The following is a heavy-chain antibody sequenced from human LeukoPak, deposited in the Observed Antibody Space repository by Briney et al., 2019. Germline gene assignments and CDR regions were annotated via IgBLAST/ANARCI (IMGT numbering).Heavy chain of an antibody. CDR3: ARGRYSSSWYDY. D-gene: IGHD6-13*01. CDR1: GFTFNNYA. Sequence: GSLRLSCVASGFTFNNYAMSWVRQPPGKGLEWIGEINHSGSTSYNPSLKSRVTISVDTSKNQFSLKLSSVTAADTAAYYCARGRYSSSWYDYWGQGALVTVSS. CDR2: INHSGST. J-gene: IGHJ4*02. V-gene: IGHV4-34*01.